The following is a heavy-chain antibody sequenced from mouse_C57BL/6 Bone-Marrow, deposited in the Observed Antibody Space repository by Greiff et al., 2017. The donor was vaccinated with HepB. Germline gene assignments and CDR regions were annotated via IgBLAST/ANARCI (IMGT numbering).Heavy chain of an antibody. V-gene: IGHV5-9-1*02. D-gene: IGHD3-3*01. CDR3: TREGHWFAY. Sequence: EVQVVESGAGLVKPGGSLKLSCAASGFTFSSYAMSWVRQTPEKRLEWVAYISSGGDYIYYADTVKGRFTISRDNARNTLYLQMSSLKSEDTAMYYCTREGHWFAYWGQGTLVTVSA. CDR1: GFTFSSYA. CDR2: ISSGGDYI. J-gene: IGHJ3*01.